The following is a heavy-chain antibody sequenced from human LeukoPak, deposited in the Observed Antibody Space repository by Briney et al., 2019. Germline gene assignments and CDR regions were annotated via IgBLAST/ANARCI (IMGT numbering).Heavy chain of an antibody. CDR2: IIPILGIA. CDR1: GGTFSSYA. J-gene: IGHJ4*02. D-gene: IGHD2-21*02. Sequence: SVMVSYKASGGTFSSYAISWVRQAPGQGLEWMGRIIPILGIANYAQKFQGRVTITADKSTSTAYMELSSLRSEDTAVYYCASTIAYCGGDCYSKGLAFDYWGQGTLVTVSS. V-gene: IGHV1-69*04. CDR3: ASTIAYCGGDCYSKGLAFDY.